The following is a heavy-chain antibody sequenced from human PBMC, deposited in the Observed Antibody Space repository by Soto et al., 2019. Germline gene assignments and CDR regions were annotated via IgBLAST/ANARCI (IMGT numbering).Heavy chain of an antibody. CDR1: GYTFTDYW. D-gene: IGHD1-1*01. V-gene: IGHV5-51*01. CDR2: IYPGDSDT. J-gene: IGHJ6*02. CDR3: ARQSINFRYYYYAMDG. Sequence: PGDSLKLSCKGSGYTFTDYWIGWVRQLPGKGLEWMGIIYPGDSDTRYSPSFQGQGTITDDQSTSPAYLQWNTLKASDTAMYYCARQSINFRYYYYAMDGWCQGTAVTLAS.